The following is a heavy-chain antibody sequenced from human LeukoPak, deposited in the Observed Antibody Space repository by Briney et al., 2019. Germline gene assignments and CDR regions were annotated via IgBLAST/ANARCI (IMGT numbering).Heavy chain of an antibody. J-gene: IGHJ3*01. V-gene: IGHV5-51*03. CDR2: IYPGDSDT. CDR3: ARPRIARVGKYAFDL. Sequence: PGESLKISCKGSGYSFTSYCIGWVRQMPGKGLEWMGIIYPGDSDTRYSPSFRGQVIISADRSISTAYLQWGSLRASDTAMYFCARPRIARVGKYAFDLWGQGTMVTVSS. D-gene: IGHD1-26*01. CDR1: GYSFTSYC.